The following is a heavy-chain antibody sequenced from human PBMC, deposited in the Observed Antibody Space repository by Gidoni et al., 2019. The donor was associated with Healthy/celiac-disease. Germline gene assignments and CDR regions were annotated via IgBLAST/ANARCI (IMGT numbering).Heavy chain of an antibody. V-gene: IGHV4-59*01. CDR2: IYYSGST. CDR1: GGSISSYY. CDR3: ARVVRQLGYNSRIFDY. J-gene: IGHJ4*02. D-gene: IGHD5-12*01. Sequence: QVQLQESGPGLVKPSETLSLTCTVSGGSISSYYWSWIRQPPGKGLEWIGYIYYSGSTNYNPSLKSRVTISVDTSKNQFSLKLSSVTAADTAVYYCARVVRQLGYNSRIFDYWGQGTLVTVSS.